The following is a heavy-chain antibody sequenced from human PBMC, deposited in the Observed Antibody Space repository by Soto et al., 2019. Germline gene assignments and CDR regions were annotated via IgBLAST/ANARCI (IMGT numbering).Heavy chain of an antibody. J-gene: IGHJ4*02. CDR1: GFTFSSYD. V-gene: IGHV3-48*01. D-gene: IGHD4-17*01. Sequence: EVQLVESGGGLVQPGGSLRLSCAASGFTFSSYDMNWVRQAPGKGLEWVSYISNSGNTIYYADSVRGRFTISRDNAKNXXXLQMNSLRAEDTAVYYCARAFYGATFDYWGQGTLVTVSS. CDR2: ISNSGNTI. CDR3: ARAFYGATFDY.